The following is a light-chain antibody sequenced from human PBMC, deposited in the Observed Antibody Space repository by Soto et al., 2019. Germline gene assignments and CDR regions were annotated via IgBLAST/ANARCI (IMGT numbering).Light chain of an antibody. CDR3: SSFRSSSTSYV. J-gene: IGLJ1*01. V-gene: IGLV2-14*03. CDR2: DVS. CDR1: SSDIGDSNY. Sequence: QSALTQPASVPGSPGQSITISCTGTSSDIGDSNYVSWYQQHPGKAPKLVIYDVSNRPSGVSNRFSGSKSANTASLTISGLQAEDEADYYCSSFRSSSTSYVFGTGTKVTVL.